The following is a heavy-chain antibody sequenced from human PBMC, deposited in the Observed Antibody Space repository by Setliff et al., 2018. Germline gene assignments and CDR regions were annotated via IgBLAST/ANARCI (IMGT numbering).Heavy chain of an antibody. J-gene: IGHJ3*01. CDR1: GYNFASYW. Sequence: GESLKISCEVSGYNFASYWIAWVRQRPGKGPEWMGIIYPSNSDTRYSPSFQGQVTISADKSINTAYLQWSSLKASDTAIYYCTRHEDRNKCTSSSCYRENDAFDVWGQGAMVTVSS. D-gene: IGHD2-2*01. CDR3: TRHEDRNKCTSSSCYRENDAFDV. CDR2: IYPSNSDT. V-gene: IGHV5-51*01.